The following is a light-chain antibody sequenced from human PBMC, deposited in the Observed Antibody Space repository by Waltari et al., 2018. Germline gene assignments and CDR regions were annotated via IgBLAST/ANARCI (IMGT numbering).Light chain of an antibody. CDR1: QSVSTN. J-gene: IGKJ2*01. V-gene: IGKV3-15*01. CDR2: GAS. CDR3: QQYNKWPSYT. Sequence: EIVMTQSPAALSVSPGGRVTLSCRASQSVSTNVAWYRQKPGQAPRLLIHGASTRATGIPVRFSGSGSGTEFTLTISSLQSEDFAVYYCQQYNKWPSYTFGQGTKLEI.